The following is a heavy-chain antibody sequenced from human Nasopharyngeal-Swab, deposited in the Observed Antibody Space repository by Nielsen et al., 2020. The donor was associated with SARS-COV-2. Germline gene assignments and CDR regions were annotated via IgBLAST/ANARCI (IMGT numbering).Heavy chain of an antibody. CDR3: ARDNDYGDYWAFDY. J-gene: IGHJ4*02. CDR2: ISPYNYNT. Sequence: ASVKVSCKASGYTFITYGINCVRQAPGQWPEWMGWISPYNYNTNYAQKFHDRVTMTTDTSTSTAYMELTSLRSDDTAVYFCARDNDYGDYWAFDYWGQGTLVTVSS. CDR1: GYTFITYG. V-gene: IGHV1-18*01. D-gene: IGHD4-17*01.